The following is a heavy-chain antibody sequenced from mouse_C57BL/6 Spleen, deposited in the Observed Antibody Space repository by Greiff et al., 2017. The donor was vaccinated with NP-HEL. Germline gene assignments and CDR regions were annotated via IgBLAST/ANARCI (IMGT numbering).Heavy chain of an antibody. CDR3: ARPYGSYWYFDV. J-gene: IGHJ1*03. V-gene: IGHV1-82*01. CDR1: GYAFSSSW. D-gene: IGHD1-1*01. CDR2: IYPGDGDT. Sequence: VQLQQSGPELVKPGASVKISCKASGYAFSSSWMNWVKQRPGKGLEWIGRIYPGDGDTNYNGKFKGKATLTADKSSSTAYMQLSSLTSEDSAVYFCARPYGSYWYFDVWGTGTTVTVSS.